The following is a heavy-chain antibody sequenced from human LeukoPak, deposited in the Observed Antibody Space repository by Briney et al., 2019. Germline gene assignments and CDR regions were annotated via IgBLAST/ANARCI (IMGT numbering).Heavy chain of an antibody. CDR3: ARERSGLGYFDY. J-gene: IGHJ4*02. CDR2: VYSSGGT. V-gene: IGHV4-59*01. Sequence: SETLSLTCSVSGDSISYYYWTWIRQPPGKGLEWLGYVYSSGGTNYNPSLKSRVTMSIDTSKNQFSLELRSVTAADTAVYFCARERSGLGYFDYWGQGALVTVSS. CDR1: GDSISYYY. D-gene: IGHD3-10*01.